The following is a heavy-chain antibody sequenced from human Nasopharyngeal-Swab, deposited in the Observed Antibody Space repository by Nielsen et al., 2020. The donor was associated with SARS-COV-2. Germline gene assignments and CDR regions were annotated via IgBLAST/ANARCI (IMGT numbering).Heavy chain of an antibody. CDR2: IYYSGST. Sequence: WIRQPPGKGLEWIGYIYYSGSTNYNPSLKSRVTISVDTSKNQFSLKLSSVTAADTAVYYCAKMRVAGPFDYWGQGTLVTVSS. CDR3: AKMRVAGPFDY. V-gene: IGHV4-59*01. J-gene: IGHJ4*02. D-gene: IGHD6-19*01.